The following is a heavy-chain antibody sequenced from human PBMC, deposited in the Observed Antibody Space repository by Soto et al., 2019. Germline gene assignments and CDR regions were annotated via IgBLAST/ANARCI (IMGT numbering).Heavy chain of an antibody. CDR3: ARQDYYDSSGYYPSLFDY. D-gene: IGHD3-22*01. J-gene: IGHJ4*02. Sequence: GESLKISCKGSGYSFTSYWIGWVRQMPGKGLEWMGIICPGDSDTRYSPSFQGQVTISADKSISTAYLQWSSLKASDTAMYYCARQDYYDSSGYYPSLFDYWGQGTLVTVSS. V-gene: IGHV5-51*01. CDR2: ICPGDSDT. CDR1: GYSFTSYW.